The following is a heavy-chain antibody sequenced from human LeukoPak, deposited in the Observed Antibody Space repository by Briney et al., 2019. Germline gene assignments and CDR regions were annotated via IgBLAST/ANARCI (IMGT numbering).Heavy chain of an antibody. CDR3: ARATVARDTASDY. J-gene: IGHJ4*02. V-gene: IGHV3-21*01. CDR2: ISSSSSYI. CDR1: GFTFGSYS. D-gene: IGHD4-23*01. Sequence: KSGGSLRLSCAASGFTFGSYSMNWVRQAPGKGLEWVSSISSSSSYIYYADSVKGRFTISRDNAKNSLYLQMNSLRAEDAAVYYCARATVARDTASDYWGQGTLVTVSS.